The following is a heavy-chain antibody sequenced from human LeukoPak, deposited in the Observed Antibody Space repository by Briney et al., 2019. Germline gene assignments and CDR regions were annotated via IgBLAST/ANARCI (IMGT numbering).Heavy chain of an antibody. CDR3: TRLYDYGSNSGFDC. J-gene: IGHJ4*02. V-gene: IGHV3-73*01. CDR2: IRSKANSYAT. CDR1: GFTFSGSA. Sequence: GGSLRLSCAASGFTFSGSAMHWVRQASGKGLEWVGRIRSKANSYATAYAASVKGRFTISRDDSKNTAYLQMNSLKTGDTAVYYCTRLYDYGSNSGFDCWGQGTLVTVSS. D-gene: IGHD4-23*01.